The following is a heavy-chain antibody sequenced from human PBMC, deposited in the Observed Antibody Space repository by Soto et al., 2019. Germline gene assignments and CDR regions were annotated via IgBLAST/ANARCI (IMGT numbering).Heavy chain of an antibody. V-gene: IGHV4-38-2*01. CDR1: GYSLSSGYY. CDR3: ARGGVPAAILAYYYYGMDV. Sequence: SETLSLTCAFSGYSLSSGYYLVWLRPPPGKGLEWIGSIYHSGSTYYNPSLKSRVTISVDTSKNQFSLKLSSVTAADTAVYYCARGGVPAAILAYYYYGMDVWGQGATVTVS. D-gene: IGHD2-2*02. CDR2: IYHSGST. J-gene: IGHJ6*02.